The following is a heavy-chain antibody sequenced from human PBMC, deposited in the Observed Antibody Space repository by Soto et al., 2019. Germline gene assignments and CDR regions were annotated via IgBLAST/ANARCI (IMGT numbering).Heavy chain of an antibody. V-gene: IGHV1-69*06. J-gene: IGHJ4*02. CDR1: GGTFSSYA. Sequence: ASVKVSCTASGGTFSSYAISWVRQAPGHGLEWMGGIIPIFGTANYAQKFQGRVTITADKSTSTAYMELSILRSEETAVNYCARELLGHHSGSYYFDYWGQGTLVTVSS. D-gene: IGHD1-26*01. CDR3: ARELLGHHSGSYYFDY. CDR2: IIPIFGTA.